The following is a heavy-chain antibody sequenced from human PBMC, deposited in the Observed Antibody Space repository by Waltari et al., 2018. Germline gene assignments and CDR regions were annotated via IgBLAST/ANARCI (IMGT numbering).Heavy chain of an antibody. Sequence: QVQLQQWGAGLLKPSENLSRTCAVYGGSFSGYYWSWIRQPPGKGLEWIGEINHSGSTNYNPSLKSRVTISVDTSKNQFSLKLSSVTAADTAVYYCARGPTYYDFWSGRHAFDIWGQGTMVTVSS. CDR3: ARGPTYYDFWSGRHAFDI. CDR1: GGSFSGYY. D-gene: IGHD3-3*01. J-gene: IGHJ3*02. CDR2: INHSGST. V-gene: IGHV4-34*01.